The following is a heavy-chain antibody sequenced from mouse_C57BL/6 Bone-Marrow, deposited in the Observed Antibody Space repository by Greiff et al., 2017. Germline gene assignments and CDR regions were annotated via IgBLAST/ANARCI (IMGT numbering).Heavy chain of an antibody. D-gene: IGHD2-5*01. CDR2: IYPGGGYT. V-gene: IGHV1-63*01. J-gene: IGHJ4*01. Sequence: QVQLQQSGAELVRPGTSVKMSCKASGYTFTNYWIGWAKQRPGHGLEWIGDIYPGGGYTNYNEKFKGKATLTADKSSSTAYMQVSSLTSEDSAIYYCARRGGYSNYAMDYWGQGTSVTVSS. CDR1: GYTFTNYW. CDR3: ARRGGYSNYAMDY.